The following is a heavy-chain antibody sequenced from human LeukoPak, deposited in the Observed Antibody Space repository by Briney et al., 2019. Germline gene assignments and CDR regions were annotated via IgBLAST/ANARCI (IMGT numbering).Heavy chain of an antibody. CDR2: ISYDGSNK. J-gene: IGHJ6*03. Sequence: GGSLRLSCAASGFTFSNYSMNWVRQAPGKGLEWVAVISYDGSNKYYADSVKGRFTISRDNSKNTLYLQMNSLRAEDTAVYYCAKGGSVMERLHYYYMDVWGKGTTVTVSS. CDR1: GFTFSNYS. CDR3: AKGGSVMERLHYYYMDV. V-gene: IGHV3-30*18. D-gene: IGHD1-1*01.